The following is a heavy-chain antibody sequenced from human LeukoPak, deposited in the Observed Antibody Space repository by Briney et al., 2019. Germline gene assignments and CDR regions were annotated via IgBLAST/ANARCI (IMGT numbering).Heavy chain of an antibody. Sequence: PSETLSLTCTVSGYSISSGYYWSWIRQPPGKGLEWIGEINHSGSTNYNPSLKSRVTISVDTSKNQFSLKLSSVTAADTAVYYCARGDNHMVAPDYWGQGTLVTVSS. J-gene: IGHJ4*02. V-gene: IGHV4-38-2*02. CDR2: INHSGST. D-gene: IGHD2-21*01. CDR1: GYSISSGYY. CDR3: ARGDNHMVAPDY.